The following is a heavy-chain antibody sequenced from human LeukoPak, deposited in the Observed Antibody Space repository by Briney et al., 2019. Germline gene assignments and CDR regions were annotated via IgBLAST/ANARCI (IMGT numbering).Heavy chain of an antibody. D-gene: IGHD3-22*01. CDR3: ARTHYDSSGYYNPSDAFDI. V-gene: IGHV1-2*02. CDR2: INPNSGGT. Sequence: ASVKVSCKASGYTFTGYYMHWVRQAPGQGLEWMGWINPNSGGTNYARKFQGRVTMTRDTSISTAYMELSRLRSDDTAVYYCARTHYDSSGYYNPSDAFDIWGQGTMVTVSS. J-gene: IGHJ3*02. CDR1: GYTFTGYY.